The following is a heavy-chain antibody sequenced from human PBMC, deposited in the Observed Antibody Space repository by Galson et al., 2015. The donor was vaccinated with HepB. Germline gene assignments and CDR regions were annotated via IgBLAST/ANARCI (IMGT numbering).Heavy chain of an antibody. V-gene: IGHV3-73*01. CDR2: IRNRANNYAT. D-gene: IGHD6-13*01. Sequence: SLRLSCAASGFTPSGSGIHWVRLASGKGLEWVGRIRNRANNYATAYAASVRGRFTVSRDDSKNTAYLQMNSLKTEDTAVYYCTRPGYGSSWFLDYSHGMDIWGQGTTVIVS. J-gene: IGHJ6*02. CDR1: GFTPSGSG. CDR3: TRPGYGSSWFLDYSHGMDI.